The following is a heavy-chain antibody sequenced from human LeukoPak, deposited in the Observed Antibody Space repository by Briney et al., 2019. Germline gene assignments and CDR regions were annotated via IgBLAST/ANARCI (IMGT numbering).Heavy chain of an antibody. CDR3: TRVYSSSSVRYYYYYYMDV. CDR1: GGSISSHY. CDR2: IYYSGST. Sequence: SETLSLTCTVSGGSISSHYWSWIRQPPGKGLEWIGYIYYSGSTNYNPSLKSRVTISVDTSKNQFSLKLSSVTAADTAVYYCTRVYSSSSVRYYYYYYMDVWGKGTTVTLSS. J-gene: IGHJ6*03. D-gene: IGHD6-6*01. V-gene: IGHV4-59*11.